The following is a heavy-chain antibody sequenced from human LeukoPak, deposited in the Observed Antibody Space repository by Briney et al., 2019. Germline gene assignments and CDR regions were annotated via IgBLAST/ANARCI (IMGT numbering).Heavy chain of an antibody. CDR3: AKDTRITMVRGMGY. V-gene: IGHV3-23*01. CDR1: GFTFSSYA. CDR2: ISGSGGST. J-gene: IGHJ4*02. Sequence: GGSLRLSWAASGFTFSSYAMSWVRQAPGKGLGWVSAISGSGGSTYYADSVKGRFTISRDNSKNTLYLQMNSLRAEDTAVYYCAKDTRITMVRGMGYWGQGTLVTVSS. D-gene: IGHD3-10*01.